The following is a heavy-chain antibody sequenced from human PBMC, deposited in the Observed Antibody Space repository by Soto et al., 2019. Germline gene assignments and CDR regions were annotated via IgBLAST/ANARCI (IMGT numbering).Heavy chain of an antibody. V-gene: IGHV4-31*03. J-gene: IGHJ4*02. D-gene: IGHD6-13*01. CDR1: GGSINSGGYY. Sequence: QVQLQESGPGLVKPSQTLSLIGTFSGGSINSGGYYWNWIRQHPGKGLEWIGYIFYSGSTYYNPFLRSRVTISADTSDNQCSRNLISVTAADTAVYFGARGYRQSGYSSSWVFDYWGQGTLVNVSS. CDR3: ARGYRQSGYSSSWVFDY. CDR2: IFYSGST.